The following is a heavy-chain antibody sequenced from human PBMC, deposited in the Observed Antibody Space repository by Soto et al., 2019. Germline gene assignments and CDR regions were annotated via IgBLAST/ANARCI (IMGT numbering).Heavy chain of an antibody. CDR2: INAGNGNT. J-gene: IGHJ5*02. CDR1: GYTFTSYA. V-gene: IGHV1-3*01. Sequence: QVQLVQSGAEVKKPRASEKVSCKASGYTFTSYAMHWVRQTPGQRLEWMGWINAGNGNTKYSQKVQGRVTITRDTAASTAYMELSSLRSEDTAVYYCARDREAGWVEELSPNWFAPWGQGTLVTVSA. CDR3: ARDREAGWVEELSPNWFAP. D-gene: IGHD3-10*01.